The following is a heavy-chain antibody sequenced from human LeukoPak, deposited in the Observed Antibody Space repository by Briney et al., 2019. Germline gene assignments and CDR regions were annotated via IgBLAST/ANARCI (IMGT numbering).Heavy chain of an antibody. CDR1: GFTFNSYS. V-gene: IGHV3-30-3*01. D-gene: IGHD3-16*02. CDR3: AKHPYDYVWGSYRFDY. CDR2: ILYDGNNK. J-gene: IGHJ4*02. Sequence: GGSLRLSCAASGFTFNSYSMHWVRQAPGKGLEWVAVILYDGNNKYYADSVKGRFTISRDNSKNTLYLQMNSLRAEDTAVYYCAKHPYDYVWGSYRFDYWGQGTLVTVSS.